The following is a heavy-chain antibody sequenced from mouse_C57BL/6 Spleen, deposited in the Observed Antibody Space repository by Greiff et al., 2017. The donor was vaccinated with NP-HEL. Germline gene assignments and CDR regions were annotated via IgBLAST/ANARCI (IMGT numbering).Heavy chain of an antibody. CDR3: TRYSGSHWHFDD. J-gene: IGHJ1*03. D-gene: IGHD1-3*01. V-gene: IGHV1-53*01. Sequence: QVQLQQPGTVLVKPGASLQLSCKTTGYTFIIYWIHWVKQRPGQGLEWIGNINPSNGGTNINERFKSKATLTVDTSSSTAYMQFSSLTAEDSAVYYCTRYSGSHWHFDDWGTGTTVTVSS. CDR2: INPSNGGT. CDR1: GYTFIIYW.